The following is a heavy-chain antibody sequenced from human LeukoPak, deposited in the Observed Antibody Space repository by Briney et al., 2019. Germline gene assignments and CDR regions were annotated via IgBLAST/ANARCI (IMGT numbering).Heavy chain of an antibody. CDR1: GFTFSRYS. D-gene: IGHD3-10*01. CDR3: ASLPLLSPWDY. Sequence: GGSLRLSCAASGFTFSRYSMNWVRQAPGKGLEWVSSISSSSIYIYYADSVKARFTISRDNAKNSLYLQMNSLRAEDTAVYYCASLPLLSPWDYWGQGTLVTVSS. J-gene: IGHJ4*02. V-gene: IGHV3-21*01. CDR2: ISSSSIYI.